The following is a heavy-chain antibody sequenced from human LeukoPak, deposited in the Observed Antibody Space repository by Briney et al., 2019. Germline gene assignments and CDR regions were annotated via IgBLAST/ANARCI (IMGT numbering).Heavy chain of an antibody. CDR1: GFTFSSYA. V-gene: IGHV3-23*01. Sequence: PGGSVRLSCAASGFTFSSYAMSWVRQAPGKGLGWVSAISGSGGSTYYADSVKGRFTISRDNSKNTLYLQMNSLRAEDTAVYYCAKDIAAAPDFDYWGQGTLVTVSS. CDR2: ISGSGGST. CDR3: AKDIAAAPDFDY. D-gene: IGHD6-13*01. J-gene: IGHJ4*02.